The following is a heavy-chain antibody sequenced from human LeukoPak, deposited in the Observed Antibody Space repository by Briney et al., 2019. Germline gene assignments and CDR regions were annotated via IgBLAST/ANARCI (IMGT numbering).Heavy chain of an antibody. Sequence: ASVKVSCKASGYTFTGYYMHWVRQAPGQGLEWMGRINPNSGGTNYAQRFQGRVTMTRDTSISTAYMELSRLRSDDTAVYYCARLYYDSSGYSLRAEYFQHWGQGTLVTVSS. D-gene: IGHD3-22*01. CDR1: GYTFTGYY. V-gene: IGHV1-2*06. J-gene: IGHJ1*01. CDR3: ARLYYDSSGYSLRAEYFQH. CDR2: INPNSGGT.